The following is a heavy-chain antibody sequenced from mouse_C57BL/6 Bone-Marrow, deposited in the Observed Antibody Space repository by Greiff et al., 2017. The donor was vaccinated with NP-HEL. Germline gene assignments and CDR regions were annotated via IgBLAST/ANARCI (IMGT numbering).Heavy chain of an antibody. D-gene: IGHD2-1*01. CDR2: IDPENGDT. CDR3: TTELTTGY. Sequence: VQLKQSGAELVRPGASVKLSCTASGFNIKDDYMHWVKQRPEQGLEWIGWIDPENGDTEYASKFQGKATITADTSSNTAYLQLSSLTSEDTAVYYSTTELTTGYWGQGTTLTVSS. V-gene: IGHV14-4*01. J-gene: IGHJ2*01. CDR1: GFNIKDDY.